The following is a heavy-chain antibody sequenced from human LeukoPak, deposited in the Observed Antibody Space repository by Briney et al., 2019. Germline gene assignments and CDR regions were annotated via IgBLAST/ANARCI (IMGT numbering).Heavy chain of an antibody. J-gene: IGHJ4*02. CDR3: ARGRYTYDF. Sequence: QPGGSLRLSCAASGFTFSSYAMHWVRQAPGKGLEWVAVISYDGSNKYYADSVKGRFTISRDNAKNSLYLQMNGLRADDTAVYYCARGRYTYDFWGQGALVTVSS. CDR2: ISYDGSNK. D-gene: IGHD5-18*01. CDR1: GFTFSSYA. V-gene: IGHV3-30-3*01.